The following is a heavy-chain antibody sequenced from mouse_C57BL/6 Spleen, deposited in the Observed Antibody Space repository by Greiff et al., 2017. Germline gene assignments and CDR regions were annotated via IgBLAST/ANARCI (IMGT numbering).Heavy chain of an antibody. CDR2: INPSSGYT. CDR1: GYTFTSYW. D-gene: IGHD1-1*01. V-gene: IGHV1-7*01. CDR3: ARTPSYYGSSSYYFDY. J-gene: IGHJ2*01. Sequence: QVQLQESGAELAKPGASVKLSCKASGYTFTSYWMHWVKQRPGQGLEWIGYINPSSGYTKYNQKFKDKATLTVDKSSSTAYMQLGSLTSEDSAVYSCARTPSYYGSSSYYFDYWGQGTTLTVSS.